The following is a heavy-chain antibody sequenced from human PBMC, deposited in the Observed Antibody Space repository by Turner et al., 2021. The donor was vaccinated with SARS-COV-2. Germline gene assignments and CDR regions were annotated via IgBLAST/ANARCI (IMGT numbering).Heavy chain of an antibody. CDR3: AKVVSPYCSGGSCYSSPADY. CDR1: GFTFNSYG. V-gene: IGHV3-30*18. Sequence: QVQLVESGGGVVQPGRSLRLSCAVPGFTFNSYGMHWVRQAPGKGLEWVAVISYDGSNKYYADAVKCRFTISRDNSKNTLYLQMNSLRAEDTAVYYCAKVVSPYCSGGSCYSSPADYWGQGSLVTVSS. CDR2: ISYDGSNK. D-gene: IGHD2-15*01. J-gene: IGHJ4*02.